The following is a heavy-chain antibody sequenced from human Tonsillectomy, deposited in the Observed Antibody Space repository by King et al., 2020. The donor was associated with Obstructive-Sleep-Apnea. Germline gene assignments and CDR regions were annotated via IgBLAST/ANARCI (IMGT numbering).Heavy chain of an antibody. D-gene: IGHD6-19*01. CDR3: TRYSPMAGFDH. J-gene: IGHJ4*02. CDR1: GFTFGDYA. Sequence: VQLVESGGGLVQPGRSLRLSCTASGFTFGDYAMSWFRQAPGKGLEWVGFIRSKAYGGTTEYAASVKGRFTISRDDSKSIAYLQMNSLKTEDTAVYYCTRYSPMAGFDHWGQGTLVTVSS. V-gene: IGHV3-49*03. CDR2: IRSKAYGGTT.